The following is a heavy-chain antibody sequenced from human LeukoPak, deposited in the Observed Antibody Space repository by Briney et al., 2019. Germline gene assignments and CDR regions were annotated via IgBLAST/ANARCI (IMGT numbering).Heavy chain of an antibody. CDR1: GFTFDDYA. V-gene: IGHV3-9*03. CDR2: ISWHSGSI. CDR3: AKGRLGGYTYGQLDY. Sequence: PGGSLRLSCAASGFTFDDYAMHWVRQAPGKGLEWVSGISWHSGSIGYADSVKGRFTISRDNAKNSLYLQMNSLRAEDMALYYCAKGRLGGYTYGQLDYWGQGTLVTVSS. J-gene: IGHJ4*02. D-gene: IGHD5-18*01.